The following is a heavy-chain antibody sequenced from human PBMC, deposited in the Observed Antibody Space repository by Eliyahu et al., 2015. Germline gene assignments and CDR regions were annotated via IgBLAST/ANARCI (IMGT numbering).Heavy chain of an antibody. CDR1: GFSLSNA. Sequence: QVTLKESGPVLVKPTETLTLTCTVSGFSLSNAGKALEWLAHIFSNDEKSYSTSLKNRLTISKDTSKSQVVLSMTNMDPVDTATYYCARTSDYGNWYFDLWGRGTLVTVSS. D-gene: IGHD3-16*01. J-gene: IGHJ2*01. V-gene: IGHV2-26*01. CDR3: ARTSDYGNWYFDL. CDR2: IFSNDEK.